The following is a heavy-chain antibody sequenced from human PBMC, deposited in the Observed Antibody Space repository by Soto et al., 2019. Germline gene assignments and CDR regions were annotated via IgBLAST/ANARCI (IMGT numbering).Heavy chain of an antibody. V-gene: IGHV1-18*01. Sequence: GASVKVSCKASGYTFISFGIGWVRQAPGQGLEWVGWISGYNGNTNYAEKLQGRVTMTRETSTSTAYMELSSLRSDDTAVYYCARVIRRGYSGYDLFDPWGQGTLVTVSS. CDR2: ISGYNGNT. D-gene: IGHD5-12*01. CDR3: ARVIRRGYSGYDLFDP. CDR1: GYTFISFG. J-gene: IGHJ5*02.